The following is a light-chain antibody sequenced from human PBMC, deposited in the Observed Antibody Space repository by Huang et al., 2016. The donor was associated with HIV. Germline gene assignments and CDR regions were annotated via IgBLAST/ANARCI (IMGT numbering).Light chain of an antibody. CDR1: RGISVS. CDR2: AAS. J-gene: IGKJ2*01. Sequence: DIQVTQSPFSLSASVGDRVTVTCRTSRGISVSLVWYQQKPGRAPKLLVYAASRLESGVPSRFSGSGAGADFTLTINNLQPEDFATYYCQQYYGTPYTFGQGTKVEIK. V-gene: IGKV1-NL1*01. CDR3: QQYYGTPYT.